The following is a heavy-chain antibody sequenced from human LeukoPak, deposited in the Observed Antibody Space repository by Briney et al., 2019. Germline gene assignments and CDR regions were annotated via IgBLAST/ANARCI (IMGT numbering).Heavy chain of an antibody. V-gene: IGHV3-23*01. CDR3: ARERGDNGWYPDGFDI. CDR1: GFTFASYA. D-gene: IGHD6-19*01. J-gene: IGHJ3*02. Sequence: GGSLRLSCAASGFTFASYAMSWVRQAPGKGLEWVSVISSRGGSTYYADSVKGRFTISRDNSKNTLYLQMNSLRAEDTAVYYCARERGDNGWYPDGFDIWGRGTLVTVSS. CDR2: ISSRGGST.